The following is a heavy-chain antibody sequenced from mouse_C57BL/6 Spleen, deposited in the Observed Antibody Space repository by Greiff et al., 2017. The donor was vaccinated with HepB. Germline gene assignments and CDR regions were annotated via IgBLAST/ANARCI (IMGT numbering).Heavy chain of an antibody. J-gene: IGHJ4*01. D-gene: IGHD1-1*01. CDR1: GYSFTGYY. CDR2: INPSTGGT. CDR3: ASYYGSTYYAMDY. V-gene: IGHV1-42*01. Sequence: VHVKQSGPELVKPGASVKISCKASGYSFTGYYMNWVKQSPEKSLEWIGEINPSTGGTTYNQKFKAKATLTVDKSSSTAYMQLKSLTSEDSAVYYCASYYGSTYYAMDYWGQGTSVTVSS.